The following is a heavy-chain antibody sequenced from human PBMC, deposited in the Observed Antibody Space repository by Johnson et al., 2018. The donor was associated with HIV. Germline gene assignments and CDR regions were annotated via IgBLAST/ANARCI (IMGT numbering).Heavy chain of an antibody. Sequence: QMLLVESGGGLVRPGGSLRLSCAASGFTFSSYGMHWVRQAPGKGLEWVAVISYDGSNKYYADSVKGRFTISRDNSKNTLYLQMNSLRAEDTAVYYCARPSLWDSSDYLGGDGFDIWGQGTMVTVSS. J-gene: IGHJ3*02. CDR2: ISYDGSNK. D-gene: IGHD3-22*01. CDR1: GFTFSSYG. CDR3: ARPSLWDSSDYLGGDGFDI. V-gene: IGHV3-30*03.